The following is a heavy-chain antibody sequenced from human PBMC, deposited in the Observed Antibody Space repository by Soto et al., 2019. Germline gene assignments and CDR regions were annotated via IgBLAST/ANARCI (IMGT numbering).Heavy chain of an antibody. V-gene: IGHV3-23*01. D-gene: IGHD5-12*01. CDR1: GFTCISYA. Sequence: PGGSHRLSSTASGFTCISYAMSWVRQAPGKGLEWVLVISGSGDSTYYADSVKGRFTISRDNSKNTLYLQMNSLRAGDTAVYYCAKHRDGYNSFDYWGQGTLVTVSS. CDR3: AKHRDGYNSFDY. J-gene: IGHJ4*02. CDR2: ISGSGDST.